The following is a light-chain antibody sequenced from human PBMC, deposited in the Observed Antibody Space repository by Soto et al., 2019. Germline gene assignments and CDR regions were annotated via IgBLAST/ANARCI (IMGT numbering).Light chain of an antibody. CDR2: GAS. Sequence: EIVLTQSPATLSLSPGERATLSCRASQSISSNYLAWYQQKPGQAPRLLIYGASSRATGTPGRFSGSGSGTDFTLTITRLEPEDFAVYYCQQYGSSPQTFGQGTKVEIK. CDR1: QSISSNY. J-gene: IGKJ1*01. V-gene: IGKV3-20*01. CDR3: QQYGSSPQT.